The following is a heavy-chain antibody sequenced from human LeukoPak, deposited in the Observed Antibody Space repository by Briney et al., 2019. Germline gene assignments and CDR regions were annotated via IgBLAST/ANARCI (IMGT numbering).Heavy chain of an antibody. CDR1: GGSISSGGYY. CDR3: ARDPGFGEFLNYYGMDV. Sequence: SETLSLTCTVSGGSISSGGYYWSWIRQHPGKGLEWIGYIYYSGSTYYNPSLKSRVTISVDTSKNQFSLKLSSVTAADTAVYYCARDPGFGEFLNYYGMDVWGQGTTVTVSS. CDR2: IYYSGST. J-gene: IGHJ6*02. D-gene: IGHD3-10*01. V-gene: IGHV4-31*03.